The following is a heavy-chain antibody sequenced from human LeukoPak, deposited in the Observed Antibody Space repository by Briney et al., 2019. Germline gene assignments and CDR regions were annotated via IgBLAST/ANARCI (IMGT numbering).Heavy chain of an antibody. J-gene: IGHJ3*02. CDR2: IVPIFGTA. CDR3: ASRSLTYSGSPVVFDAFDI. CDR1: GYTFTSYG. V-gene: IGHV1-69*05. Sequence: GASVKVSCKASGYTFTSYGISWVRQAPGQGLEWMGGIVPIFGTANYAQKFQGRVTITTDESTSTAYMELSSLRSEDTAVYYCASRSLTYSGSPVVFDAFDIWGQGTMVTVSS. D-gene: IGHD1-26*01.